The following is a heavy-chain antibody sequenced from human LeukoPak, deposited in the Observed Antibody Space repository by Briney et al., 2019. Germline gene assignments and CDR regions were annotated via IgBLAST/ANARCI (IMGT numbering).Heavy chain of an antibody. CDR1: GFTFSSYS. D-gene: IGHD6-19*01. CDR2: ISSSSSTI. Sequence: PGGSLRLSCVASGFTFSSYSMNWVRQAPGKGLEWVSNISSSSSTIYYADSVKGRFTISRDNAKNSLYLQMNSLGAEDTAVYYCARAVTGRGSSFDYWGQGTLVTVSS. J-gene: IGHJ4*02. CDR3: ARAVTGRGSSFDY. V-gene: IGHV3-48*01.